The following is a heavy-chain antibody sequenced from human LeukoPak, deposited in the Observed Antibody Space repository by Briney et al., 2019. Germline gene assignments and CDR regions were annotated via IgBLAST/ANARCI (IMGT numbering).Heavy chain of an antibody. CDR1: GYTFTSYG. D-gene: IGHD1-26*01. V-gene: IGHV1-18*01. Sequence: ASVKVSCKASGYTFTSYGISWVRQAPGQGLEWMGWISAYNGNTNYAQKPQGRVTMTTDTSTSTAYMELRSLRSDDTAVYYCAREGTMAVGAAAAFDIWGQGTMVTVSS. CDR2: ISAYNGNT. J-gene: IGHJ3*02. CDR3: AREGTMAVGAAAAFDI.